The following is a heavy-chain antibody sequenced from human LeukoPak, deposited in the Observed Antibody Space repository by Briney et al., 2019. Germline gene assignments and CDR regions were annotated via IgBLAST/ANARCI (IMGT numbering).Heavy chain of an antibody. V-gene: IGHV3-30*02. D-gene: IGHD6-13*01. J-gene: IGHJ4*02. CDR2: IRYDGSNK. CDR1: GFTFSSYG. CDR3: AKGGIEVAAQDIDY. Sequence: PGGSLRLSCAASGFTFSSYGMHWVRQAPGKGLEWVAFIRYDGSNKYYADSVKGRFTISRDNSKNTLYLQMNSLRAEDTAVYYCAKGGIEVAAQDIDYWGQGTLVTVSS.